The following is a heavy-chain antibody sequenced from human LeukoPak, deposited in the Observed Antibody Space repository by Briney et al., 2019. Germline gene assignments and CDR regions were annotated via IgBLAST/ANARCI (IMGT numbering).Heavy chain of an antibody. J-gene: IGHJ5*02. D-gene: IGHD3-22*01. V-gene: IGHV3-48*03. CDR2: ISSSGSTI. Sequence: PGGSLRLSCAASGFTFSSYEMNWVRQAPGKGLEWVSYISSSGSTIYYADSVKGRFTISRDNAKNSLYLQMNSLRAEDTAVYYCARGGPRSGYYWFDPWGQGTLVTVSS. CDR3: ARGGPRSGYYWFDP. CDR1: GFTFSSYE.